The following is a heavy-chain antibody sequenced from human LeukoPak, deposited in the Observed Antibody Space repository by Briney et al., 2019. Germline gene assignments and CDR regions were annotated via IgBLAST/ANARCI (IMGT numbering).Heavy chain of an antibody. CDR3: ARPTYCSVTSCTGAMDV. D-gene: IGHD2-15*01. CDR1: GGSFSGYY. V-gene: IGHV4-34*01. Sequence: SETLSLTCAVYGGSFSGYYWSWIRQPPETGLEWIGEIDEFGRTKYNPSLKSRVTLSVDRSKNQFCLKLRSVTAADTAVYFCARPTYCSVTSCTGAMDVWGQGTTVTVSS. CDR2: IDEFGRT. J-gene: IGHJ6*01.